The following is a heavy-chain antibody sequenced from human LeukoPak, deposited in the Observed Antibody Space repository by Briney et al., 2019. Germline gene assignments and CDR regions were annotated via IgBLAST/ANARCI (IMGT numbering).Heavy chain of an antibody. D-gene: IGHD2-2*01. J-gene: IGHJ4*02. V-gene: IGHV4-4*08. Sequence: PSETLSLTCNISGGSFSFYQWSWIRQSPGKGLEWIGYIDSSGTTKYNPSLESRLSISIDTPRNHFPLKLKSATAADTAVYFCARLGVPSAYYFFDYWGQGILITVSS. CDR1: GGSFSFYQ. CDR3: ARLGVPSAYYFFDY. CDR2: IDSSGTT.